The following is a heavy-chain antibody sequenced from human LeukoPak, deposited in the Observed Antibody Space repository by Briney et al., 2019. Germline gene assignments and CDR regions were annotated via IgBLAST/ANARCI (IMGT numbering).Heavy chain of an antibody. Sequence: GASVKVSCKASGYTFTGYYMHWVRQAPGQGLEWMGWINPNSGGTNYAQKFQGRVTMTRDTSISTAYMELSRLRSDDTAVYYCARGLWDDRPKYNWFDPWGQGTLVTVSS. CDR3: ARGLWDDRPKYNWFDP. CDR2: INPNSGGT. D-gene: IGHD3-16*01. V-gene: IGHV1-2*02. J-gene: IGHJ5*02. CDR1: GYTFTGYY.